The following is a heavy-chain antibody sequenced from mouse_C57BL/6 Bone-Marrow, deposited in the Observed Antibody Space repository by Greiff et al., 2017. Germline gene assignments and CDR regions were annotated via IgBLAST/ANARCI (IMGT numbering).Heavy chain of an antibody. CDR1: GFTFNTYA. CDR3: VRETFYSNFYYAMDY. V-gene: IGHV10-3*01. Sequence: EVQLVESGGGLVQPKGSLKLSCAASGFTFNTYAMHWVRQAPGKGLEWVARIRSKSSNYATYSADSVKDRFTISRDDSQSMLYLQMNNLKTEDTAMYYCVRETFYSNFYYAMDYWGQGTSVTVSS. D-gene: IGHD2-5*01. J-gene: IGHJ4*01. CDR2: IRSKSSNYAT.